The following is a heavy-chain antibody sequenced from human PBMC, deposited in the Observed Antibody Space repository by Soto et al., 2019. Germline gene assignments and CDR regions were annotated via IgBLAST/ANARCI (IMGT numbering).Heavy chain of an antibody. J-gene: IGHJ4*02. CDR3: AGELSNTPEYFDF. V-gene: IGHV4-30-4*01. Sequence: SETLPLTCTVSGGSISSDYYYWSWIRQPPGKGLEWIGYIYYSGRTAYNPSLKSRIIISIDTSKNQFSLSLNSLNAADTAVYYCAGELSNTPEYFDFWGLGTLVT. CDR2: IYYSGRT. CDR1: GGSISSDYYY. D-gene: IGHD3-3*02.